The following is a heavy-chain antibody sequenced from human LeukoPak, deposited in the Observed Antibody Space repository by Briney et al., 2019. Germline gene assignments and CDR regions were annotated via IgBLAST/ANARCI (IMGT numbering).Heavy chain of an antibody. CDR2: ISSSSSTI. Sequence: GGSLRLSCAASGFTFSSYSMNWVRQTPGKGLEWVSYISSSSSTIYYADSVKGRFTISRDNAKNSLYLQMNSLRAEDTAVYYCARGPNSNYGTDFYYYMDVWGKGTTVTVSS. J-gene: IGHJ6*03. D-gene: IGHD4-11*01. CDR1: GFTFSSYS. CDR3: ARGPNSNYGTDFYYYMDV. V-gene: IGHV3-48*01.